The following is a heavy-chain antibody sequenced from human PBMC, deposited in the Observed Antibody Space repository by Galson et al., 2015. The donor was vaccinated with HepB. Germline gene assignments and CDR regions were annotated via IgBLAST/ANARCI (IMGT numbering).Heavy chain of an antibody. J-gene: IGHJ4*02. V-gene: IGHV1-69*13. CDR3: ARDGRGDYDSSGFTFDY. CDR2: IIPIFGTA. Sequence: SVKVSCKASGGTFSSYAISWVRQAPGQGLEWMGGIIPIFGTANYAQKFQGRVTITADESTSTAYMELSSLRSEDTAVYYCARDGRGDYDSSGFTFDYWGQGTLVTVSS. CDR1: GGTFSSYA. D-gene: IGHD3-22*01.